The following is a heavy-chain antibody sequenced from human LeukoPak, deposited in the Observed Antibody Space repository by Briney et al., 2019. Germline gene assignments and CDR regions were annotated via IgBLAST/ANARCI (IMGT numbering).Heavy chain of an antibody. Sequence: ASVKVSCKASGYTFTGYYMHWVRQAPGQGLEWMGWINPNSGGTNYAQKFQGRVTMTRDTSISTAYMELSRLRSDDTAVYYCARQKRGGSGPSPIPSFDYWGQGTLVTVSS. J-gene: IGHJ4*02. CDR2: INPNSGGT. D-gene: IGHD6-19*01. CDR1: GYTFTGYY. V-gene: IGHV1-2*02. CDR3: ARQKRGGSGPSPIPSFDY.